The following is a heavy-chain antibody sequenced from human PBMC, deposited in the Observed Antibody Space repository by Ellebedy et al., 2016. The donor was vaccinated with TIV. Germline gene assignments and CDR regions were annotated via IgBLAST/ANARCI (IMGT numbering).Heavy chain of an antibody. D-gene: IGHD3-16*01. CDR1: GGTFSTYA. CDR2: IIPIFGSA. J-gene: IGHJ3*02. V-gene: IGHV1-69*13. CDR3: ARGPVTGAFDI. Sequence: ASVKVSCKASGGTFSTYAISWVRQAPGQGLEWMGGIIPIFGSAKYAQKFQGRVTITPDESTSTFYMQLRSLRIDDTAVYYCARGPVTGAFDIWGQGAMVTVSS.